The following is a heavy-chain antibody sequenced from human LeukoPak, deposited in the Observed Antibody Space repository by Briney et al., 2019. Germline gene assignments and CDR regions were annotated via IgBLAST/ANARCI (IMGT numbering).Heavy chain of an antibody. CDR2: IKQDGSQ. CDR1: GFTFSRHW. V-gene: IGHV3-7*01. CDR3: ARGPDYGDRLDFFDY. J-gene: IGHJ4*02. Sequence: GGSLRLSCAASGFTFSRHWMGWVRQAPGKGPEGVASIKQDGSQYYFDSVKGRFIISRDNAKNSLYLQMNSLRAEDTAVYSCARGPDYGDRLDFFDYWGQGTLVTVSS. D-gene: IGHD4-17*01.